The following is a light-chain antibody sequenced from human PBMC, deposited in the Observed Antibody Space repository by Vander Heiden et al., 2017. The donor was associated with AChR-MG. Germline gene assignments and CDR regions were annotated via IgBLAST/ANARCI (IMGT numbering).Light chain of an antibody. J-gene: IGLJ1*01. CDR3: QSYDSSLSAFYV. Sequence: QSVLTQPPSVSGPPGQRVTISCTGSSSNIGAGYDVHWYQQLPGTAPNLLIYGNNNRPSGVPDRFSGSKSGTSASLAITGLQAEDEADYYCQSYDSSLSAFYVFGTGTKVTVL. CDR1: SSNIGAGYD. CDR2: GNN. V-gene: IGLV1-40*01.